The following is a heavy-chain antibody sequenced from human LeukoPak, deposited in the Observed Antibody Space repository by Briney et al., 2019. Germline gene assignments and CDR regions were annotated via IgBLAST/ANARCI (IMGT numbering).Heavy chain of an antibody. CDR3: ARVIAAAGNTLYYYYGMDV. Sequence: GGSLRLSCAASGFTFSSYAMHWVRQAPGKGLEWVAVISYDGSNKYYADSVKGLFTISRDNSKNTLYLQMNSLRAEDTAVYYCARVIAAAGNTLYYYYGMDVWGQGTTVPVSS. CDR1: GFTFSSYA. D-gene: IGHD6-13*01. J-gene: IGHJ6*02. V-gene: IGHV3-30-3*01. CDR2: ISYDGSNK.